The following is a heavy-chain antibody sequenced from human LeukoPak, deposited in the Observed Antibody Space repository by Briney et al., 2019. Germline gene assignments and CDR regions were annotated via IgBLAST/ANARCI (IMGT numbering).Heavy chain of an antibody. J-gene: IGHJ3*02. Sequence: GESLKISCKGSGYYFNTNWIGWVRQMPGKGLEWMGIIFPSDSDTIYSPPFQGQVTFSADKSINTAYLQWSSLKASDTAIYYCARRPGGAFDIWGQGTTVTVSS. D-gene: IGHD1-14*01. CDR2: IFPSDSDT. V-gene: IGHV5-51*01. CDR3: ARRPGGAFDI. CDR1: GYYFNTNW.